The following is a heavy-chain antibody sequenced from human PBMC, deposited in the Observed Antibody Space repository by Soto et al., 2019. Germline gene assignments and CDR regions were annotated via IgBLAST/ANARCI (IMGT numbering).Heavy chain of an antibody. Sequence: SVKVSCKASGGTFSSYTISWVRQAPGQGLEWMGRIIPILGIANYAQKFQGRVTITADKSTSTAYMELSSLRSEDTSVYYCARGVGASYYFDYWGQGTLVTVSS. CDR3: ARGVGASYYFDY. J-gene: IGHJ4*02. D-gene: IGHD1-26*01. CDR1: GGTFSSYT. V-gene: IGHV1-69*02. CDR2: IIPILGIA.